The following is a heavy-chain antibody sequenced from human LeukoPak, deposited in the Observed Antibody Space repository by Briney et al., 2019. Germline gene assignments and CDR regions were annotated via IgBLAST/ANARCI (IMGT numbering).Heavy chain of an antibody. V-gene: IGHV4-61*01. J-gene: IGHJ4*02. CDR2: IYYSGST. CDR3: ASGSGDGYNSYYFGY. CDR1: GGSISSGSYY. Sequence: SETLSLTCTVSGGSISSGSYYWSWIRQPPGKGLEWIGYIYYSGSTNYNPSLKSRVTISVDTSKNQFSLKLSSVTAADTAVYYCASGSGDGYNSYYFGYWGQGTLVTVSS. D-gene: IGHD5-24*01.